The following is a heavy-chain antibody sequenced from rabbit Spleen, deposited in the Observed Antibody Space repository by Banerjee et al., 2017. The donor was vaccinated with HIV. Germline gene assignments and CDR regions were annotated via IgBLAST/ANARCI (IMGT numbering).Heavy chain of an antibody. V-gene: IGHV1S40*01. J-gene: IGHJ6*01. Sequence: QSLEESGGGLVQPEGSLTLTCTASGFSFSSNDYMCWVRQAPGKGLEWIACINAGSGGTTYYASWAKGRFTISKTSSTTVALQMTSLTAADTATYFCARGAGVYAGYVDSILYYGMDLWGPGTLVTVS. CDR2: INAGSGGTT. D-gene: IGHD7-1*01. CDR3: ARGAGVYAGYVDSILYYGMDL. CDR1: GFSFSSNDY.